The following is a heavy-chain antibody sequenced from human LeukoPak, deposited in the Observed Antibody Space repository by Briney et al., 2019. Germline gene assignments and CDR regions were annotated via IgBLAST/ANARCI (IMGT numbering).Heavy chain of an antibody. CDR3: VKLSSGSGSKLGFDS. V-gene: IGHV3-23*01. CDR2: ITNGGVTT. J-gene: IGHJ4*02. D-gene: IGHD6-19*01. Sequence: GGSLRLSCVASGFTFGSYVMSWVRQTPGKSLEWVSIITNGGVTTYYADSVRGRFTISRDNSKNMLYLQMNSLRVEDTAVYYCVKLSSGSGSKLGFDSWGQGTLVTVSS. CDR1: GFTFGSYV.